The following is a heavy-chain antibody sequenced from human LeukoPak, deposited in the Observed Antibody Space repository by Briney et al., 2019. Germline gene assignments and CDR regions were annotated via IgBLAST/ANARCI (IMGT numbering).Heavy chain of an antibody. J-gene: IGHJ5*02. V-gene: IGHV4-30-4*01. Sequence: SETLSLTCTVSGGSISSGDYYWSWIRQPPGKGLEWIGYIYYSGSTYYNPSLKSRVTISVDTSKNQFSLKLSSVTAADTAVYYCAREFLEWSRWFDPWGQGTLVTVSS. CDR2: IYYSGST. CDR3: AREFLEWSRWFDP. D-gene: IGHD3-3*01. CDR1: GGSISSGDYY.